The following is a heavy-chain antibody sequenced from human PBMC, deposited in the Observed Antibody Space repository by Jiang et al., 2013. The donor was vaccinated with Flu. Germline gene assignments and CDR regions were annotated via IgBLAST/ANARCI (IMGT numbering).Heavy chain of an antibody. CDR3: ARLPRTLRMAVALDY. CDR2: IYPGDSDT. Sequence: QMPGKGLEWMGIIYPGDSDTRYSPSFQGQVTISADKSISTAYLQWSSLKASDTAMYYCARLPRTLRMAVALDYWGQGTLVTVSS. J-gene: IGHJ4*02. V-gene: IGHV5-51*01. D-gene: IGHD6-19*01.